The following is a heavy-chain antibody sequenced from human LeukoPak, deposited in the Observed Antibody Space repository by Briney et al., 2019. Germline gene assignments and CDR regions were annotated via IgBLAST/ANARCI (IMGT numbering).Heavy chain of an antibody. CDR3: AKDSIHYESSGYYPDY. CDR1: GFTFSSYA. D-gene: IGHD3-22*01. Sequence: GGSLRLSCAASGFTFSSYAMSWVRQAPGKGLEWVSAISVYGSSTYYADSVRGRFTISRDDSKNPLYLQMNSLRAEDTAVYYCAKDSIHYESSGYYPDYWGQGTLVTVSS. J-gene: IGHJ4*02. V-gene: IGHV3-23*01. CDR2: ISVYGSST.